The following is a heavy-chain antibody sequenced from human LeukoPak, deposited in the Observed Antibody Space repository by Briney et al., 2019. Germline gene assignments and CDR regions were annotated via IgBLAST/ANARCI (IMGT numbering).Heavy chain of an antibody. D-gene: IGHD6-13*01. Sequence: SETLSLTCSVSGDSISIYYWSWIRQPPGKGLEWIGYIYNSGSTNYNPSLKSRVTISVDKSKNQFSLKLSSVTAADTAVYYCARASQQLDYFDYWGQGTLVTVSS. CDR3: ARASQQLDYFDY. CDR1: GDSISIYY. J-gene: IGHJ4*02. CDR2: IYNSGST. V-gene: IGHV4-59*12.